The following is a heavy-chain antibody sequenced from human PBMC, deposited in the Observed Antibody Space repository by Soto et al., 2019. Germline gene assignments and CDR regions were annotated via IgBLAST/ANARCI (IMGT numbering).Heavy chain of an antibody. CDR2: IIPMFPTA. D-gene: IGHD2-21*02. J-gene: IGHJ6*02. CDR3: ARDDATYCGGDCYRYFYYGMDV. CDR1: GGTFSNHA. Sequence: ASVEVSCRASGGTFSNHAISWVRQAPGQGLEWVGGIIPMFPTADYAQRFQGRVTITADDSTTTVYMELSGLRSEDTAMYYCARDDATYCGGDCYRYFYYGMDVWGQGTTVTVSS. V-gene: IGHV1-69*13.